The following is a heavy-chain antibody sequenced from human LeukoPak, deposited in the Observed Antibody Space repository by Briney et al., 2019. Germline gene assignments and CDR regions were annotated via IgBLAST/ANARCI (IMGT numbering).Heavy chain of an antibody. CDR1: GGSISSGDYY. J-gene: IGHJ5*02. Sequence: SETLSLTCTVSGGSISSGDYYWSWIRQPPGKGLEWIAYMYYNPSLKSRVTMSADTSMNQLSLKLSSVTAADTAVYYCARPYYYDSRIDPWGQGILVTVSS. D-gene: IGHD3-22*01. V-gene: IGHV4-30-4*01. CDR3: ARPYYYDSRIDP. CDR2: M.